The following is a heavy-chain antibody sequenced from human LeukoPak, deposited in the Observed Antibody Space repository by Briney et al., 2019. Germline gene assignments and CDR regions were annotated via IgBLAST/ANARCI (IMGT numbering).Heavy chain of an antibody. Sequence: PGGSLRLSCAASGFTFSSYSMTWVRQAPGKGLEWVSYISSSSSTIYYADSVKGRFTISRDNAKNSLYLQMNSLRDEDTAVYYCARDRPYDYVWGSYRLDYWGQGTLVTVSS. CDR3: ARDRPYDYVWGSYRLDY. J-gene: IGHJ4*02. CDR1: GFTFSSYS. V-gene: IGHV3-48*02. D-gene: IGHD3-16*02. CDR2: ISSSSSTI.